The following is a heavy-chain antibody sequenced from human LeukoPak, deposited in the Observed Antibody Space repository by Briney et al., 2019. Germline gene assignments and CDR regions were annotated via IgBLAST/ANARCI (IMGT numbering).Heavy chain of an antibody. J-gene: IGHJ6*03. Sequence: GASVKVSCKASGYTFTGYYMHWVRQAPGQGLEWMGWINPNSGGTNYAQKFQGRVTMTRDTSISTAYMELSRLRSDDTAVYYCARSVVPAAPSYYMDVWGKGTTVTVSS. CDR2: INPNSGGT. CDR1: GYTFTGYY. CDR3: ARSVVPAAPSYYMDV. V-gene: IGHV1-2*02. D-gene: IGHD2-2*01.